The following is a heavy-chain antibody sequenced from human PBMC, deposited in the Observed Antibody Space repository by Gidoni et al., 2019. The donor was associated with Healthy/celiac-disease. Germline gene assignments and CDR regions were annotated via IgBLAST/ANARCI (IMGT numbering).Heavy chain of an antibody. CDR3: AKSLVAVAGKGGY. Sequence: VQLLESGGGLVQPGGSLQLSCAASRFTFSSDAMSWVRQAPGKGLEWVSAISGSGGSTYYADAVKGRFTIARDNSKNTLYLQMNSLRAEDTAVYYCAKSLVAVAGKGGYWGQGTLVTVSS. V-gene: IGHV3-23*01. J-gene: IGHJ4*02. CDR2: ISGSGGST. D-gene: IGHD6-19*01. CDR1: RFTFSSDA.